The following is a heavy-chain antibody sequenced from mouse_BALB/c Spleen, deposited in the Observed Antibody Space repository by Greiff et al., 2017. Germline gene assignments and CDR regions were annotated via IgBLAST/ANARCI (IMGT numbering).Heavy chain of an antibody. CDR2: IRNKANGYTT. J-gene: IGHJ4*01. D-gene: IGHD2-4*01. Sequence: DVKLVESGGGLVQPGGSLRLSCATSGFTFTDYYMSWVRQPPGKALEWLGFIRNKANGYTTEYSASVKGRFTISRDNSQSILYLQMNTLRAEDSATYYCARGITTHYYAMDYWGQGTSVTVSS. CDR1: GFTFTDYY. CDR3: ARGITTHYYAMDY. V-gene: IGHV7-3*02.